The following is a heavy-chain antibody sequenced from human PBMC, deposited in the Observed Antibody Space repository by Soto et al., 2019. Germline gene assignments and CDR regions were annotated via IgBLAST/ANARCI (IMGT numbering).Heavy chain of an antibody. J-gene: IGHJ4*02. CDR3: SNRRERWFGGRPAY. V-gene: IGHV2-5*02. CDR2: MYWDDDK. Sequence: QITLQESGPTLVKPTQTRTLTCTFSGFSLSTSGVGVGWTRQPPGNALEWLTLMYWDDDKRYSPSLKGRLTITKDTSKNQVVLTVTSMDPVDTATYYCSNRRERWFGGRPAYWGQGTLVTVSS. CDR1: GFSLSTSGVG. D-gene: IGHD3-10*01.